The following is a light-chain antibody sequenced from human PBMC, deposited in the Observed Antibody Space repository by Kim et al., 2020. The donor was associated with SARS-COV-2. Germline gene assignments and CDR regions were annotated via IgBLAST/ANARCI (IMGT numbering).Light chain of an antibody. CDR2: KAS. CDR1: QSIGSW. J-gene: IGKJ1*01. Sequence: ASVGDRVTITCRASQSIGSWLAWYQQKPGKAPKFLIYKASNLESGVPSRFSGSRSGTQFTLSISSLQPDDFATYYCQQYDSYPWTFGQGTKVDIK. CDR3: QQYDSYPWT. V-gene: IGKV1-5*03.